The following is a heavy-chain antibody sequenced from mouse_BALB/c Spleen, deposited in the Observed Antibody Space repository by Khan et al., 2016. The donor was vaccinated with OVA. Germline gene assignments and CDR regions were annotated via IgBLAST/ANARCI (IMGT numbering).Heavy chain of an antibody. CDR2: VWGGGST. Sequence: QVQLKESGPGLVAPSQSLSITCTVSGFSLTDYGVSWIRQPPGKGLEWLGVVWGGGSTYYNSALKSRLSISKDNSQSQVFLEMNSLQTDDTAIYYCAKGVWSYYYTLDYWGQGTSVTVSS. CDR1: GFSLTDYG. CDR3: AKGVWSYYYTLDY. J-gene: IGHJ4*01. V-gene: IGHV2-6-5*01.